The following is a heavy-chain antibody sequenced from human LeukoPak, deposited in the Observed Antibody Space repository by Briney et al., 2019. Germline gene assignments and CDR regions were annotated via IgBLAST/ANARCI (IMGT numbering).Heavy chain of an antibody. Sequence: PGGSLRLSCAASGFTFSDYYMSWIRQAPGKGLEWVSYISSSGSTIYYVDSVKGRFTISRDNAKNSLYLQMNSLTAEDTAVYYCARARGNNYGFFDYWGQGILVTVSS. CDR1: GFTFSDYY. J-gene: IGHJ4*02. D-gene: IGHD3/OR15-3a*01. V-gene: IGHV3-11*04. CDR2: ISSSGSTI. CDR3: ARARGNNYGFFDY.